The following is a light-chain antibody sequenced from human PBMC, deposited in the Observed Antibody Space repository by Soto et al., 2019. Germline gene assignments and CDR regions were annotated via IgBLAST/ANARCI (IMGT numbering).Light chain of an antibody. V-gene: IGLV8-61*01. J-gene: IGLJ3*02. CDR2: NTN. CDR1: SGSVSTSYY. CDR3: VLYMGSGISV. Sequence: QTVVTQEPSFSVSPGRTVTLTCGLSSGSVSTSYYPSWYQQTPGQAPRTLIYNTNTRSSGVPDRFSGSILGNKAALTITGXXXXXXXXXXXVLYMGSGISVFGGGTKLTVL.